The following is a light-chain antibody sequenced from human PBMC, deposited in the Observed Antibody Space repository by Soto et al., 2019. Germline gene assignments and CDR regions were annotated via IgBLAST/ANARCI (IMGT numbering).Light chain of an antibody. CDR2: DAS. Sequence: DIQMTQSPSTLSASVGDRVTITFRASQSISHFLAWYQQKPGKVPKLLIYDASNLGSGVPSRFSGSGSGTDFTLTISGLQPDDFTTYYCQQYTSYSRAFGQGPKV. V-gene: IGKV1-5*01. CDR1: QSISHF. J-gene: IGKJ1*01. CDR3: QQYTSYSRA.